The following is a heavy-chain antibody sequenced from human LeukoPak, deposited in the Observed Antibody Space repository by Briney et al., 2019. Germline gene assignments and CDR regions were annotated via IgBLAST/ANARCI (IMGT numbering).Heavy chain of an antibody. J-gene: IGHJ3*01. V-gene: IGHV1-24*01. CDR1: GYTLTESS. CDR3: TTASREWDLPERAAFDF. Sequence: ASVKVSCKVSGYTLTESSMHWVRQAPGNGVEWMGGLDPEDGATVYTQKFHGRVTMTEDTSTDTAYMELSSLRSDDTAIYYCTTASREWDLPERAAFDFWGQGTMVTVSS. D-gene: IGHD1-26*01. CDR2: LDPEDGAT.